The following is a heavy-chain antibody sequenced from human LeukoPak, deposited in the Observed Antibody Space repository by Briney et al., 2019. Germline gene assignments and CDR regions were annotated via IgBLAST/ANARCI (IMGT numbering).Heavy chain of an antibody. Sequence: GGSLRLSCAASGFTFSSYGMHWVRQAPGKGLEWVAVISYDGSNKYYADSVKGRFTISRDNSKNTLYLQMNSLGAEDTAVYYCAKVDSYGKAGDYWGQGTLVTVSS. CDR2: ISYDGSNK. V-gene: IGHV3-30*18. CDR1: GFTFSSYG. J-gene: IGHJ4*02. CDR3: AKVDSYGKAGDY. D-gene: IGHD5-18*01.